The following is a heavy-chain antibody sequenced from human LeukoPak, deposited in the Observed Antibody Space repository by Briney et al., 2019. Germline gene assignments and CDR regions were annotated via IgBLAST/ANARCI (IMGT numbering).Heavy chain of an antibody. J-gene: IGHJ4*02. CDR3: AKERGYYFDY. CDR1: GFTLRDYS. D-gene: IGHD3-10*01. Sequence: GGSLRLSCVASGFTLRDYSMDWVRQAPGKGLEWVSAISGSGGSTYYADSVKGRFTISRDNSKNTLYLQMNSLRAEDTAVYYCAKERGYYFDYWGQGTLVTVSS. CDR2: ISGSGGST. V-gene: IGHV3-23*01.